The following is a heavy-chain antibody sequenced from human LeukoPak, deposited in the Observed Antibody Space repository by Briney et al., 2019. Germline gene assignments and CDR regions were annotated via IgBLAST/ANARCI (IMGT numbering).Heavy chain of an antibody. CDR1: GSRFTDYW. CDR3: ARGAAGTIPDYYYFGMDV. D-gene: IGHD1-7*01. J-gene: IGHJ6*02. Sequence: GESLKISCKGSGSRFTDYWNGWVRQLPGKGLEWMGIIYPGDSDTRYSPSFQGQVTISADKSINTAHLQWSSLKASDTAMYYCARGAAGTIPDYYYFGMDVWGQGTTVTVSS. CDR2: IYPGDSDT. V-gene: IGHV5-51*01.